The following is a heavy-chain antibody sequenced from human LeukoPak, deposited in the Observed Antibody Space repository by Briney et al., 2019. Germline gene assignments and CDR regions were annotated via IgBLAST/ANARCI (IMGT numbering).Heavy chain of an antibody. D-gene: IGHD3-3*02. Sequence: GGSLRLSCAASGFTFSSYAMSWVRQAPGKGLEWVSAISGSGGSTYYADSVKGRFTISRDNSKNTLYLQMNSLRAEGTAVYYCAKGVGFLEWLLKHWGQGTLVTVSS. CDR2: ISGSGGST. J-gene: IGHJ1*01. CDR3: AKGVGFLEWLLKH. V-gene: IGHV3-23*01. CDR1: GFTFSSYA.